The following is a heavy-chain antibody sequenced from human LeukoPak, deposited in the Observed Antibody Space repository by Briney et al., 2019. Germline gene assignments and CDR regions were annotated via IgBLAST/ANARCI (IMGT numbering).Heavy chain of an antibody. CDR2: IYYSGST. CDR1: GGSISSYY. J-gene: IGHJ6*02. Sequence: SETLSLTCAVSGGSISSYYWSWIRQPPGKGLEWIGYIYYSGSTNYNPSLKSRVTISVDTSKNQFSLKLSSVTAADTAVYYCARDVVTPPEYYYGMDVWGQGTTVTVSS. V-gene: IGHV4-59*01. D-gene: IGHD4-23*01. CDR3: ARDVVTPPEYYYGMDV.